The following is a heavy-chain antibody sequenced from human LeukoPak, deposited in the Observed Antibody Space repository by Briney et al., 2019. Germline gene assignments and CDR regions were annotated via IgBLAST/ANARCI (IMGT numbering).Heavy chain of an antibody. D-gene: IGHD1-26*01. CDR1: GGSISSYY. Sequence: PSETLSLTCTVSGGSISSYYWSWIRQPPGKGLEWIGYIYYSGSTNYNPSLKSRVTISVDTSKNQLSLKLSSVTAADTAVYYCASLSGSMDAFDIWGQGTMVTVSS. J-gene: IGHJ3*02. CDR3: ASLSGSMDAFDI. V-gene: IGHV4-59*01. CDR2: IYYSGST.